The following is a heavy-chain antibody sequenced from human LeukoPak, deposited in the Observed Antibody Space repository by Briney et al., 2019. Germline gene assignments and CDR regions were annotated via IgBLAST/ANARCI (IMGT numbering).Heavy chain of an antibody. J-gene: IGHJ4*02. Sequence: GASVKVSCKASGYTFTDYYMHWVQQAPGKGLEWMGRVDPEDGETIYAEKFQGRVTITADTSTDTAYMELSSLRSEDTAVYYCATDGASYSSSSGPPSVDYWGQGTLVTVSS. V-gene: IGHV1-69-2*01. CDR1: GYTFTDYY. CDR3: ATDGASYSSSSGPPSVDY. CDR2: VDPEDGET. D-gene: IGHD6-6*01.